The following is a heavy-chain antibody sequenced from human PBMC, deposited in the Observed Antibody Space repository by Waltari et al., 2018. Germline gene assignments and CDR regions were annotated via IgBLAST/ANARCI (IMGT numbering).Heavy chain of an antibody. Sequence: EVQLVESVGGLIQPGGSQRLSCAASGLILRRYYMPWVRQAPGKGVEWVSVIYTNGNTFYSDSLRGRFTISRDSSDNTLSLQMYNLRTEDAGIYYCASGRKGGSGYSYWGRGTLVTVSS. J-gene: IGHJ4*02. V-gene: IGHV3-53*01. CDR1: GLILRRYY. D-gene: IGHD3-22*01. CDR3: ASGRKGGSGYSY. CDR2: IYTNGNT.